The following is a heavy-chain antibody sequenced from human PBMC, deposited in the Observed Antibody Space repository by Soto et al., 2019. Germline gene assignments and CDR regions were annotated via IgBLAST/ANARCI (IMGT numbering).Heavy chain of an antibody. J-gene: IGHJ3*02. CDR3: ASSTYSSILYSAAFDI. CDR2: ISYDGSNK. Sequence: QVQLVESGGGVVQPGRSLRLSCAASGFTFSSYAMHWVRQAPGKGLEWVAVISYDGSNKYYADSVKCRFTISRDNSKNTLYLQMNSLRAEDTAVYYCASSTYSSILYSAAFDIWGQGTMVTVSS. D-gene: IGHD6-13*01. V-gene: IGHV3-30-3*01. CDR1: GFTFSSYA.